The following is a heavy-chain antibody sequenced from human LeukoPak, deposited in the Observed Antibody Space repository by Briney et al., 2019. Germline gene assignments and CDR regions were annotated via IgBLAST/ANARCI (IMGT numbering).Heavy chain of an antibody. Sequence: PGGSLRLSCAASGFTFSSYSMNWVRQAPGKGLEWVSAISGSGVSTYYADSVKGRFTISRDNSKNTLYLQMNSLRAEDTAVYYCAKGIRPHSSGTSAADFDYWGQGTLVTVSS. D-gene: IGHD6-13*01. CDR3: AKGIRPHSSGTSAADFDY. CDR2: ISGSGVST. CDR1: GFTFSSYS. J-gene: IGHJ4*02. V-gene: IGHV3-23*01.